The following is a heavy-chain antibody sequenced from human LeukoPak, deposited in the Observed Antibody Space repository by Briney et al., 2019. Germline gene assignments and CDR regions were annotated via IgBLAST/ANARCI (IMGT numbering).Heavy chain of an antibody. V-gene: IGHV4-34*01. CDR1: GGSFSGYY. CDR3: ARGAFSSSWYRGGLDY. CDR2: INHSGST. Sequence: SETLSLTCAVYGGSFSGYYWSWIRQPPGKGLEWIGEINHSGSTNYNPSLKSRVTISVDTSKNQFSLKLSSVTAADTAVYYCARGAFSSSWYRGGLDYWGQGTLVTVSS. J-gene: IGHJ4*02. D-gene: IGHD6-13*01.